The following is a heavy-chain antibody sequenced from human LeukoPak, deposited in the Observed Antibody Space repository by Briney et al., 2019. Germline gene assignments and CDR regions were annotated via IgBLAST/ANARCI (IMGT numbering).Heavy chain of an antibody. CDR1: GGTFSSYA. Sequence: SVTVSCKASGGTFSSYAISWVRQAPGQGLEWMGGIIPIFGTANYAQKFQGRVTITADESTSTAYMELSSLRSEDTAVYYCARGGTTVTTLALDYWGQGTLVTVSS. J-gene: IGHJ4*02. CDR3: ARGGTTVTTLALDY. CDR2: IIPIFGTA. D-gene: IGHD4-11*01. V-gene: IGHV1-69*13.